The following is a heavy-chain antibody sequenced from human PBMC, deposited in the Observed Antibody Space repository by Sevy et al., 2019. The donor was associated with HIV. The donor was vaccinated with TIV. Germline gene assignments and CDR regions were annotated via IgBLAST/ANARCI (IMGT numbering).Heavy chain of an antibody. V-gene: IGHV3-30*02. CDR1: GFTFSTYG. Sequence: GGSLRLSCAASGFTFSTYGMHWVRPAPGKGLEWVAFIRFDGNRKYYADSVKGGFPISRDNSENTLDLQLNSLRAEDTAGYYCARADCGGVCYLVFDYRGQGTLLTVSS. CDR3: ARADCGGVCYLVFDY. CDR2: IRFDGNRK. J-gene: IGHJ4*02. D-gene: IGHD2-21*01.